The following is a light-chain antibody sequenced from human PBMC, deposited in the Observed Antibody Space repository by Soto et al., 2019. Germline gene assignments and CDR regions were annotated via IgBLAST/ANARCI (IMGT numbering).Light chain of an antibody. CDR3: QQYGISPSYT. J-gene: IGKJ2*01. Sequence: EIVLTQSPGALSLSPGEGATLSCRASQSLSSSYVAWYQQKVGQPPRLLIYGASNRATGIPDRFSGSWSGTEFTLTISRLEPEDFAVYYCQQYGISPSYTFAQGTKVDI. CDR1: QSLSSSY. V-gene: IGKV3-20*01. CDR2: GAS.